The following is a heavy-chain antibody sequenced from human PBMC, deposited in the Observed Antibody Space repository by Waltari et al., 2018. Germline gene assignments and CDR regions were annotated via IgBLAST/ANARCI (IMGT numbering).Heavy chain of an antibody. Sequence: QVQPVQSGAEVNKPGASVKVSCKVSGYPLTELSMHWVIPAPGKGLEWMGGFDPEDGETIYAQKFQGRVTMTEDTSTDTAYMELSSLRSEDTAVYYCATEGPGRNSAFDIWGQGTMVTVSS. CDR3: ATEGPGRNSAFDI. CDR2: FDPEDGET. V-gene: IGHV1-24*01. D-gene: IGHD1-26*01. CDR1: GYPLTELS. J-gene: IGHJ3*02.